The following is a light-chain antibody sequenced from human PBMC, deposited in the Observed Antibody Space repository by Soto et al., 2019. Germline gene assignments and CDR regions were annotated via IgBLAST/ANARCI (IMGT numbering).Light chain of an antibody. J-gene: IGKJ5*01. Sequence: EIVLTQSPATLSLSPGERATLSCRASQSLSSYLAWYQQKPGQAPRLLIYDASNRATGIPARFSGSGSGTDFTLTISSLEPEDFAVYYCQQRSKWPLTFGQGTRLEIK. CDR3: QQRSKWPLT. CDR1: QSLSSY. V-gene: IGKV3-11*01. CDR2: DAS.